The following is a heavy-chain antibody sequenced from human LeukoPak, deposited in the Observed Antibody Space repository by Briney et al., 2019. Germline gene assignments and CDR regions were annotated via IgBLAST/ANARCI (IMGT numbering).Heavy chain of an antibody. CDR2: IWYDGSNK. J-gene: IGHJ4*02. V-gene: IGHV3-33*06. Sequence: GGSLRLSCAASGFTLSSYGMHWVRQAPGKGLEWVAVIWYDGSNKYYADSVKGRFTISRDNSKNTLYLQMNSLRAEDTAVYYCAKDAVGATTAAGFYYWGRGTLVTVSS. CDR1: GFTLSSYG. CDR3: AKDAVGATTAAGFYY. D-gene: IGHD1-26*01.